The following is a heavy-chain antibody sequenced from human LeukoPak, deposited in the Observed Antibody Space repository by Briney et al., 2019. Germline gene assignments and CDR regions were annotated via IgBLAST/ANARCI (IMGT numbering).Heavy chain of an antibody. CDR1: GGSFSGYY. D-gene: IGHD4-17*01. CDR3: ARVVHGDYVIWFDP. Sequence: PSETLSLTCAVYGGSFSGYYWSWIRQPPGKGLEWIGEINHSGSTNYNPSLKSRVTISVDTSKNQFSLKLSSVTAADTAVYYCARVVHGDYVIWFDPWGQGTLVTVSS. CDR2: INHSGST. J-gene: IGHJ5*02. V-gene: IGHV4-34*01.